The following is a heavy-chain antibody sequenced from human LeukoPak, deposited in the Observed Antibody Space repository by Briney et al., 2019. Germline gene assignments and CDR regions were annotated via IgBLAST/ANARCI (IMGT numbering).Heavy chain of an antibody. J-gene: IGHJ4*02. CDR1: GYSISSGYY. D-gene: IGHD5-18*01. Sequence: SETLSLTCTVSGYSISSGYYWGWIRQPPGKGLEWIGSIYHSGSTYYNPFLKSRVTISVDTSKSQFSLKLSSVTAADTAVYYCARVVTAMVPDYWGQGTLVTVSS. CDR2: IYHSGST. CDR3: ARVVTAMVPDY. V-gene: IGHV4-38-2*02.